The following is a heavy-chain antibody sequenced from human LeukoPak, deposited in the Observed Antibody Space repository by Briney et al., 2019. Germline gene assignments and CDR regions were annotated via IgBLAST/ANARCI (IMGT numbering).Heavy chain of an antibody. CDR2: ISSSSSTI. Sequence: PGGSLRLSCAASGFTFSSYSMNWVRQAPGKGLEWVSYISSSSSTIYYADSVKGRFTISRDNAKNSLYLQMNSLRAEDTAVYYCVRDPPRDTAMVWKYWGQGTLVTVSS. D-gene: IGHD5-18*01. CDR3: VRDPPRDTAMVWKY. V-gene: IGHV3-48*01. CDR1: GFTFSSYS. J-gene: IGHJ4*02.